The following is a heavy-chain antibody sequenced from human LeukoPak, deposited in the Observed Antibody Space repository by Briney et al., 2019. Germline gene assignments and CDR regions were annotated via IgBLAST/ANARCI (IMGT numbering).Heavy chain of an antibody. V-gene: IGHV3-30*01. J-gene: IGHJ4*02. D-gene: IGHD1-26*01. CDR3: ARGWELQDDYFDF. CDR2: ISYVATNK. CDR1: GSIFSNYA. Sequence: GRSLRLSCAASGSIFSNYAMHWVRQAPGKGLEWVAVISYVATNKYYADSVKGRFTISRDNSKNTLFLQMNSLRAEDTAVYYCARGWELQDDYFDFWGQGTLVTVSS.